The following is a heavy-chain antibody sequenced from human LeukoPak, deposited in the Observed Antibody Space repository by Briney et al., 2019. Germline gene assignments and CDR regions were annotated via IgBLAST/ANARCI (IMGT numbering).Heavy chain of an antibody. V-gene: IGHV1-18*01. CDR3: ARSGRGTYFYFDL. J-gene: IGHJ4*02. CDR1: AYSFNRYG. D-gene: IGHD1-26*01. Sequence: ASVKVSCKASAYSFNRYGVSWVRQAPGQGLEWMGWISGSTVNTKYVQKLQGRVTMTADTSTGTAYLDLTNLRFDDTAVYFCARSGRGTYFYFDLWGQGTLVTVSS. CDR2: ISGSTVNT.